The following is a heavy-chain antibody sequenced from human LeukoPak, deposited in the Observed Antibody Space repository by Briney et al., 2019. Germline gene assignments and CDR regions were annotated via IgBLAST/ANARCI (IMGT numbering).Heavy chain of an antibody. Sequence: GASVKVSCKACGGTFSSYAISWVRQAPGQGLEWMGRIIPIFGTANYAQKFQGRVTITTDESTSTAYMELSSLRSEDTAVYYCARERVDPGDIVVVVAATRAFDIWGQGTMVTVSS. CDR2: IIPIFGTA. D-gene: IGHD2-15*01. CDR1: GGTFSSYA. CDR3: ARERVDPGDIVVVVAATRAFDI. V-gene: IGHV1-69*05. J-gene: IGHJ3*02.